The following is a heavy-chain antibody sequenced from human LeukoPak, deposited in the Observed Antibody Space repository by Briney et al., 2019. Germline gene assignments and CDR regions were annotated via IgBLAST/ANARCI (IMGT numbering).Heavy chain of an antibody. J-gene: IGHJ4*02. D-gene: IGHD6-19*01. CDR1: AFTFSTYA. Sequence: GGSLRLSCAASAFTFSTYAMNWVRQAPGKGLEWVSSISGSGTVTYYADSVKGRFTIPRDNSKNTLFLQMNSLRAEDTAVYFCAKDYTSGWYLNYWGQGTLVTVSS. V-gene: IGHV3-23*01. CDR3: AKDYTSGWYLNY. CDR2: ISGSGTVT.